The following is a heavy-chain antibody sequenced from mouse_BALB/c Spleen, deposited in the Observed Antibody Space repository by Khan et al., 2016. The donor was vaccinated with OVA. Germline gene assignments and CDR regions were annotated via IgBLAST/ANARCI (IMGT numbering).Heavy chain of an antibody. D-gene: IGHD1-1*01. V-gene: IGHV3-8*02. Sequence: EVQLQESGPSLVKPSQTLSLTCSVTGDSITRGYWNWIRKFPGNKLDYMGYISYSGNTYCNPSLKSRISITRDTSKNQYYLQLNSVTTEDTATYYCACELRGFAYWGQETLVTVSA. J-gene: IGHJ3*01. CDR2: ISYSGNT. CDR3: ACELRGFAY. CDR1: GDSITRGY.